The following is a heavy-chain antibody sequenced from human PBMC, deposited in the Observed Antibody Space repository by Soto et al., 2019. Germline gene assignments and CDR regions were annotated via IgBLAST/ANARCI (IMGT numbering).Heavy chain of an antibody. CDR1: GASISSADW. J-gene: IGHJ3*02. CDR3: ATQGADYGHACDI. CDR2: ISYSGNT. Sequence: QVQLRESGPRLVKPSGTLSLSCVVSGASISSADWCACVRQPPGKGLEWIGEISYSGNTHYNPSLKGRVTISVDKSNNQLSLTVSSLTAADSALYYCATQGADYGHACDIWGRGTMVTVSS. V-gene: IGHV4-4*02. D-gene: IGHD4-17*01.